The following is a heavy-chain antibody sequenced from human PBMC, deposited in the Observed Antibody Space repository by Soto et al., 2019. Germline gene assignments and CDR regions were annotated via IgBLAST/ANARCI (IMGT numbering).Heavy chain of an antibody. V-gene: IGHV4-59*01. CDR1: GGSISSYY. Sequence: PSETLSLTCTVSGGSISSYYWSWIRQPPGKGLEWIGYIYYSGSTNYNPSLKSRVTISVDTSKNQFSLKLSSVTAADTAVYYCARDDSSSWGWLDPWGQGTLVTVSS. D-gene: IGHD6-13*01. CDR3: ARDDSSSWGWLDP. J-gene: IGHJ5*02. CDR2: IYYSGST.